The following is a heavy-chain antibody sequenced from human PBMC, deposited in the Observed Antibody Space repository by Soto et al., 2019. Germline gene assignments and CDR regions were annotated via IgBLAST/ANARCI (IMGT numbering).Heavy chain of an antibody. CDR1: GGSISSYY. J-gene: IGHJ4*02. Sequence: SETLSLTCTVSGGSISSYYWSWIRQPPGKGLEWIGYIYYSGGTNYNPSLKSRVTISVDTSKNQFSLKLSSVTAADTAVYYCARGTEYYFDYWGQGTLVTVSS. D-gene: IGHD1-1*01. CDR3: ARGTEYYFDY. CDR2: IYYSGGT. V-gene: IGHV4-59*01.